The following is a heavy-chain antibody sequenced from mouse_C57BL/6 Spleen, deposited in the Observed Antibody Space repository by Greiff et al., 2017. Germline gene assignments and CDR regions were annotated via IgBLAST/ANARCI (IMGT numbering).Heavy chain of an antibody. D-gene: IGHD2-3*01. CDR1: GYTFTDYY. CDR3: ARHYDGFHDYWYFDV. V-gene: IGHV1-75*01. J-gene: IGHJ1*03. Sequence: QVQLKESGPELVKPGASVKISCKASGYTFTDYYINWVKQRPGQGLEWIGWIFPGSGSTYYNEKFKGKATLTVDKSSSTAYMLLSSLTSEDSAVYFWARHYDGFHDYWYFDVWGTGTTVTVSS. CDR2: IFPGSGST.